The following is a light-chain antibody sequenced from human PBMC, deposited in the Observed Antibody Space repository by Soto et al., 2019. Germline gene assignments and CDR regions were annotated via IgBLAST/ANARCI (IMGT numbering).Light chain of an antibody. Sequence: QSALTQPPSASGTPGQRVTISCSGGSSNIGTNSVNWYQQLPGRAPKLLICNNDLRPSGVPDRFSGSKSGTSASLAISGLQSEDEADYYCAAWDDSLNGFYVFGIGTKVTVL. CDR3: AAWDDSLNGFYV. CDR1: SSNIGTNS. V-gene: IGLV1-44*01. J-gene: IGLJ1*01. CDR2: NND.